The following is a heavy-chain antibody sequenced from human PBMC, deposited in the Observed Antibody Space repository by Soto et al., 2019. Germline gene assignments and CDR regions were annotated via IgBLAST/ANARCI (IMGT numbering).Heavy chain of an antibody. V-gene: IGHV4-30-4*01. D-gene: IGHD3-10*01. Sequence: SETLSLTCNVSGGPIKTGDYYWNWIRQPPGKGLEWIGYVFYSGATNHSPSLKSRAAISMDTSKNQFSLSLTSVTAADTAVYYCARAGFSYGHLLFWGQGIRVTVSS. CDR1: GGPIKTGDYY. J-gene: IGHJ4*02. CDR3: ARAGFSYGHLLF. CDR2: VFYSGAT.